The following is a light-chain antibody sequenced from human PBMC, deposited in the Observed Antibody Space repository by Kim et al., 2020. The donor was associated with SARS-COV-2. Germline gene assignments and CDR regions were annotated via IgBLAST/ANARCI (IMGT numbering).Light chain of an antibody. CDR3: QQYNSYWT. V-gene: IGKV1-5*03. CDR1: QSVSNW. Sequence: DIQMTQSPSTLSASVGDRVTITCRASQSVSNWLAWYQQKPGKAPKLLIYNASRLESGVPSRFSGSGSGTEFTLTISRLQPDDFATYYCQQYNSYWTFGQGTKVDIK. J-gene: IGKJ1*01. CDR2: NAS.